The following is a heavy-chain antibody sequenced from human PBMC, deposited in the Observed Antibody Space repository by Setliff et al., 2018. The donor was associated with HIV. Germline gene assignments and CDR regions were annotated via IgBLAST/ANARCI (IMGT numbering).Heavy chain of an antibody. CDR2: ISSSSSTI. Sequence: PGGSLRLSCAASGFTFSSYSMNWVRQAPGKGLEWVSYISSSSSTIYYADSVKGRFTISRDNAKNSLYLQMNSLRAEDTAVYYCARLYTYYNFWSGYRPDYMDVWGKGTTVTVS. J-gene: IGHJ6*03. V-gene: IGHV3-48*01. D-gene: IGHD3-3*01. CDR3: ARLYTYYNFWSGYRPDYMDV. CDR1: GFTFSSYS.